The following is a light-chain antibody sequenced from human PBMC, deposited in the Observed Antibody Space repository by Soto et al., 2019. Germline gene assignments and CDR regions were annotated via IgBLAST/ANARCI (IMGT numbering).Light chain of an antibody. CDR2: KAS. CDR3: QQYNGYSWT. V-gene: IGKV1-5*03. CDR1: QTISSW. Sequence: DIQMTQSPSTLSASVGDRVTITCRASQTISSWLAWYQQKPGKAPKLLIYKASTLKSGVPSRFSGSGSGTEFTLTISSLQPDDFATYYCQQYNGYSWTFGQGTKVDIK. J-gene: IGKJ1*01.